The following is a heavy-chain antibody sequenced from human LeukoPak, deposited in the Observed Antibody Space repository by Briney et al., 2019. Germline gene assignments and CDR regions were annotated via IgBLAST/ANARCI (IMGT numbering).Heavy chain of an antibody. D-gene: IGHD3-22*01. J-gene: IGHJ4*02. CDR1: GFTFSSYA. CDR3: AKGTYYDSSGSFYFDY. Sequence: GGSLRLSCAASGFTFSSYAMSWVRQAPGKGLEWVSGISGSCDNTYYADSVKGRFTISRDNSKNTLYVQVNSLGTEDTAAYYCAKGTYYDSSGSFYFDYWGQGTLVTVSS. CDR2: ISGSCDNT. V-gene: IGHV3-23*01.